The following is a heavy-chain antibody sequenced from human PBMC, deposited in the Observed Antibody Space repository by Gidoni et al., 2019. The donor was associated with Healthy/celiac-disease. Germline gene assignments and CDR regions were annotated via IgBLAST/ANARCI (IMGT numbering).Heavy chain of an antibody. V-gene: IGHV3-20*04. CDR3: ARKTHDGDYNWFDP. CDR1: GFTFADYG. D-gene: IGHD4-17*01. Sequence: EVQLVESGGGVVRPGGSLRLPCAASGFTFADYGMSWVRQAPGKGLEWVSGITWNGGSTGYADSVKGRFTISRDNAKNSLYLQMNSLRAEDTALYYCARKTHDGDYNWFDPWGQGTLVTVSS. CDR2: ITWNGGST. J-gene: IGHJ5*02.